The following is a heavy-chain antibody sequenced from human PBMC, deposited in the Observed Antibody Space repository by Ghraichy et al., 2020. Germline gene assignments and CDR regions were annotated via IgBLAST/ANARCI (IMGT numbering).Heavy chain of an antibody. Sequence: GGSLRLSCVASGFTFNISTMNWVRQAPGKGQEWVSSISSRDTYMYYADSVRGRFTISRDNAKNSLYLQMDSLRAEDTAMYYCARTLPRSGFGMDIWGQGTTVTVSS. D-gene: IGHD3-3*01. J-gene: IGHJ6*02. CDR2: ISSRDTYM. V-gene: IGHV3-21*01. CDR1: GFTFNIST. CDR3: ARTLPRSGFGMDI.